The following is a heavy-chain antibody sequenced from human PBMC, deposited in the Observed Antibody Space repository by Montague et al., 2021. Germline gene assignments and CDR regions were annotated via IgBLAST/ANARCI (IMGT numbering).Heavy chain of an antibody. D-gene: IGHD7-27*01. J-gene: IGHJ4*02. CDR1: GGSISEFY. CDR2: IYDSGTT. CDR3: ARRLGIRAPFDY. Sequence: SETRSLTCTVTGGSISEFYWSWIRQPPEKGLEWIGYIYDSGTTNYNPSLKSRVTISADTSMNQFSLNLRSVTAADTAVYFCARRLGIRAPFDYWGQGTLVTVSS. V-gene: IGHV4-59*08.